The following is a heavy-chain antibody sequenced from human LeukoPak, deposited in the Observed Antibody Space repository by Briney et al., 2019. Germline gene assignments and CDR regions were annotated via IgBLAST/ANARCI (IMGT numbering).Heavy chain of an antibody. CDR1: GYTFTGYY. CDR3: ATSFLTFGGVIVDY. D-gene: IGHD3-16*02. CDR2: INPNSGGT. Sequence: ASVKVSCKASGYTFTGYYMHWVRQAPGQGLDWMGWINPNSGGTNYAQKFQGRVTMTMDTSISTAYMELSRLRSDDTAVYYCATSFLTFGGVIVDYWGQGTLVTVSS. J-gene: IGHJ4*02. V-gene: IGHV1-2*02.